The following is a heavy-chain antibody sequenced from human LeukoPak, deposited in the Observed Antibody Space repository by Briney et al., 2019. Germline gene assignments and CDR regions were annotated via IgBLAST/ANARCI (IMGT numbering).Heavy chain of an antibody. J-gene: IGHJ4*02. CDR3: AKTLKTHIVVVTAIAY. D-gene: IGHD2-21*02. CDR2: ISGSGGST. Sequence: GGSLRLSCAASGFTVSDNYMSWVRQAPGKGLEWVSAISGSGGSTYYADSVKGRFTISRDNSKNTLYLQMNSLRAEDTAVYYCAKTLKTHIVVVTAIAYWGQGTLVTVSS. CDR1: GFTVSDNY. V-gene: IGHV3-23*01.